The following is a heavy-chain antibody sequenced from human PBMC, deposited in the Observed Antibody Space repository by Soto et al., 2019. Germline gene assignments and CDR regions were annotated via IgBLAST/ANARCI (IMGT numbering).Heavy chain of an antibody. D-gene: IGHD3-16*01. CDR1: GYIFVNYG. Sequence: QVLLVQSGDEVKKPGASVKVSCKASGYIFVNYGIAWVRLAPGQGLEWMGWISPYTGNTHSATKVQGRLTMTTDTSTSTAYMDLGSLTSDDTAVYYCVMVDNYVTPTPQDVWGQGTTVTVSS. CDR2: ISPYTGNT. V-gene: IGHV1-18*01. CDR3: VMVDNYVTPTPQDV. J-gene: IGHJ6*02.